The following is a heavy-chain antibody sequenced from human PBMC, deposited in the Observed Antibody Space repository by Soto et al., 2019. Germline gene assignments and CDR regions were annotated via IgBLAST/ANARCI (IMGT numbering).Heavy chain of an antibody. Sequence: VPVTGSLTASGYGLSDHHSHWRIHATRVGLEWMGIINPNGGGTDYAQKFQGRVTMTTDTYASTVHMELSSLRSEDTAVYFCARDSSASATSYSFDYWGQGTLVTVSS. CDR2: INPNGGGT. CDR1: GYGLSDHH. D-gene: IGHD3-10*01. CDR3: ARDSSASATSYSFDY. V-gene: IGHV1-46*01. J-gene: IGHJ4*02.